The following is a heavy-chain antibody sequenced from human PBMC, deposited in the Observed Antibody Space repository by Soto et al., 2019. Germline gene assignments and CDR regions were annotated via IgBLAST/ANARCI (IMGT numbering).Heavy chain of an antibody. V-gene: IGHV4-34*01. D-gene: IGHD3-9*01. CDR1: GGSFSGYY. Sequence: ETLSLTCAVYGGSFSGYYWSWIRQPPGKGLEWIGEINHSGSTNYNPSLKSRVTISVDRSKNQFSLKLSSVTAADTAVYYCARFDILTGSLDYWGQGTLVTVSS. J-gene: IGHJ4*02. CDR3: ARFDILTGSLDY. CDR2: INHSGST.